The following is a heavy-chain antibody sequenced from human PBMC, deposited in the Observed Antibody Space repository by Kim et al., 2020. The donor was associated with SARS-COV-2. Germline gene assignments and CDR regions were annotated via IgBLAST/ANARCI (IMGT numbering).Heavy chain of an antibody. CDR3: TTSYHFYHFDWSKNDY. V-gene: IGHV3-15*01. Sequence: PVKGRFTISRDDSKNTLYLQMNSLKTEDTAVYYCTTSYHFYHFDWSKNDYWGQGTLVTVSS. J-gene: IGHJ4*02. D-gene: IGHD3-9*01.